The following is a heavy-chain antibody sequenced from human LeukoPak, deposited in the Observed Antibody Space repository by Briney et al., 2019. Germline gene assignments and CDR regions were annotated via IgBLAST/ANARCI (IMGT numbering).Heavy chain of an antibody. Sequence: PGGSLRLSCAPPGFTFSEYYMSWIRQAPGKGLVWVSRIISEGSTTHYADSVKGRFTISRDNAQNTLYLQMTSLRAEDMAVYYSASGTNTVYVSGGNSHWGQGTLVGVSS. CDR1: GFTFSEYY. D-gene: IGHD2-15*01. CDR2: IISEGSTT. V-gene: IGHV3-74*01. CDR3: ASGTNTVYVSGGNSH. J-gene: IGHJ1*01.